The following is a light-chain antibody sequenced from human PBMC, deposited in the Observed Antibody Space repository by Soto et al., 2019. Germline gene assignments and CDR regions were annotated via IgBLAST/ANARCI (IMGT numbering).Light chain of an antibody. CDR1: QDISNS. CDR2: AAS. V-gene: IGKV1-27*01. Sequence: DIQMTQSPSSLSASVGDRVTITCRANQDISNSLAWHQHKPGKVPKPLIYAASTLQSGVPSRFSGSGSGTEFTLTIIGLQPEDVATYHSQASNSALRTLGQGP. J-gene: IGKJ1*01. CDR3: QASNSALRT.